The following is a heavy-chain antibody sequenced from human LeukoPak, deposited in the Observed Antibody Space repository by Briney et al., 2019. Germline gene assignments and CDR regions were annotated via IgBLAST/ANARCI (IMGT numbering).Heavy chain of an antibody. Sequence: GGSLRLSCAASGFTFSKDWMHWVRHAQGKGLVWVSRINTDGSTTTYADSGKGRFTISRDNAKNTLYLQMNSLRVEDTAVYYCARGRGGSYHYWGQGTLVTVSS. V-gene: IGHV3-74*01. J-gene: IGHJ4*02. D-gene: IGHD1-26*01. CDR2: INTDGSTT. CDR3: ARGRGGSYHY. CDR1: GFTFSKDW.